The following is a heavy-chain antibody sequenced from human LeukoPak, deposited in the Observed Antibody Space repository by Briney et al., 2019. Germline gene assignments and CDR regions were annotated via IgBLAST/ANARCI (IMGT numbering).Heavy chain of an antibody. V-gene: IGHV3-48*03. J-gene: IGHJ4*02. D-gene: IGHD1-26*01. CDR3: AREGSSYAPSGPFYFDY. CDR1: GFTFSSSD. Sequence: GGSLRLSCAASGFTFSSSDMNWVRQAPGKGLEWVSYISSSGSTKNYADSVKGRFTISRDNAKNSLYLQMNSLKAEDTAVYYCAREGSSYAPSGPFYFDYWGQGTLVTVSS. CDR2: ISSSGSTK.